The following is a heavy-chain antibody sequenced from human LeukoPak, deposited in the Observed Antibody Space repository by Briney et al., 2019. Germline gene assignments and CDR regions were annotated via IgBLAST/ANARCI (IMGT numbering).Heavy chain of an antibody. CDR3: ARGRTAYYYYYGMDV. J-gene: IGHJ6*02. V-gene: IGHV1-8*01. Sequence: ASVKVSCKASGYTFTSYAINWVRQATGQGLEWMGWMNPNSGNTGYAQKFQGRVTMTRNTSISTAYMELSSLRSEDTAVYYCARGRTAYYYYYGMDVWGQGTTVTVSS. CDR1: GYTFTSYA. CDR2: MNPNSGNT. D-gene: IGHD1/OR15-1a*01.